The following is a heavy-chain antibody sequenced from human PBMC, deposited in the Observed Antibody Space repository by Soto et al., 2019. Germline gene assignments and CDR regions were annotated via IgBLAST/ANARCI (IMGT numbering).Heavy chain of an antibody. J-gene: IGHJ6*03. Sequence: SETLSLTCTVSGGSISSSSYYWGWIRQPPGKGLEWIGSIYYSGSTYYNPSLKSRVTISVDTSKNQFSLKLSSVTAADTAVYYCARHATMVRGVMDYYMDVWGKGTTVT. CDR1: GGSISSSSYY. CDR3: ARHATMVRGVMDYYMDV. D-gene: IGHD3-10*01. V-gene: IGHV4-39*01. CDR2: IYYSGST.